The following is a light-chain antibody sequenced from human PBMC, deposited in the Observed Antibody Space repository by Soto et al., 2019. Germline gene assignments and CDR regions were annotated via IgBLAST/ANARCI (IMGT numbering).Light chain of an antibody. V-gene: IGKV1-9*01. CDR1: QVISNH. CDR3: QHLDSYPFS. Sequence: DIQLTQSPAFLSASVGDRVTITCRASQVISNHLAWYQQKPGKAPKLLIYDASTLQSRVPSVFSGRESGTEFTRIIDSLQPEDFATYYCQHLDSYPFSFGPGTKVDVK. CDR2: DAS. J-gene: IGKJ3*01.